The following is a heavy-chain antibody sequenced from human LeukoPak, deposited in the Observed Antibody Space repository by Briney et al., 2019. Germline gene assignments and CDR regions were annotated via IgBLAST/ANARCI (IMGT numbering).Heavy chain of an antibody. V-gene: IGHV3-53*01. CDR2: IYSGGAT. CDR3: ARTSGYPYNFDN. J-gene: IGHJ4*02. CDR1: GFTVSRNY. D-gene: IGHD3-22*01. Sequence: PRRSLRLSCAASGFTVSRNYITWVRQAAGKLLEWVSVIYSGGATYYADFVKGRFTISRDNSKNTLYLQMNSLRAEDTAVYYCARTSGYPYNFDNWGQGTLVTVSS.